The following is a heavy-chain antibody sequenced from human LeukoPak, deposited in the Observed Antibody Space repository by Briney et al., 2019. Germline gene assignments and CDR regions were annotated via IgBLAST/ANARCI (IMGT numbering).Heavy chain of an antibody. CDR3: AKDHIAARPGLGRTVLSQPVGY. D-gene: IGHD6-6*01. Sequence: PGGSLRLSCAASGFTFSSYAMSWVRQAPGKGLEWVSAISGSGGSTYYADSVKGRFTISRDNSKNTLYLQMNSLRAEDTAVYYRAKDHIAARPGLGRTVLSQPVGYWGQGTLVTVSS. J-gene: IGHJ4*02. CDR2: ISGSGGST. V-gene: IGHV3-23*01. CDR1: GFTFSSYA.